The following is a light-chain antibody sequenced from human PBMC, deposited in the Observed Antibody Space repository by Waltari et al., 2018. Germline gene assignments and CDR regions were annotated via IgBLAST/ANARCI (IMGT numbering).Light chain of an antibody. CDR2: RSD. CDR3: AAWDDSLNGRWV. Sequence: QSVLTQPPSASGTPGQGVTISCSGGASNIGNNVVNWYQQVPGKAPKLLSYRSDRRPAGVPDRLSGSKSGTSASLAISGLQSEDEADYYCAAWDDSLNGRWVFGGGTKVTVL. CDR1: ASNIGNNV. J-gene: IGLJ3*02. V-gene: IGLV1-44*01.